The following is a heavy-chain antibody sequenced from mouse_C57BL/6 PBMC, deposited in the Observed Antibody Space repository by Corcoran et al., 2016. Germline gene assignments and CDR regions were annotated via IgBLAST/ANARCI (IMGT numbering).Heavy chain of an antibody. CDR2: INPNNGGT. J-gene: IGHJ4*01. CDR1: GYTFTDYN. D-gene: IGHD2-5*01. CDR3: ARRRDSNYAPFNYAMDY. Sequence: EVQLQQSGPELVKPGASVKIPCKASGYTFTDYNMDWVKQSHGKSLEWIGDINPNNGGTIYNQKFKGKATLTVDKSSSTAYMELRSLTSEDTAVYYCARRRDSNYAPFNYAMDYWGQGTSVTVSS. V-gene: IGHV1-18*01.